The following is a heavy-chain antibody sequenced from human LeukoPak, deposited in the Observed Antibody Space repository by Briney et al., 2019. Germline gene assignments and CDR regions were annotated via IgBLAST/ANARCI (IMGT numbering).Heavy chain of an antibody. CDR3: ARVARCTSCFDVDY. J-gene: IGHJ4*02. Sequence: SETLSLTCGVYGGSFSGYYWSWIRQPPGKGLEWIGEINHSGSTNYNASLKSRVTISVDTSKNQFSLTLSSVTAADTAVYYCARVARCTSCFDVDYWGQGTLVTVSS. CDR1: GGSFSGYY. CDR2: INHSGST. D-gene: IGHD2-2*01. V-gene: IGHV4-34*01.